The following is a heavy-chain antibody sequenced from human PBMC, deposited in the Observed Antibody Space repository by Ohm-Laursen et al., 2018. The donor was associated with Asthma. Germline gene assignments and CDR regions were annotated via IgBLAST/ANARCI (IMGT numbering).Heavy chain of an antibody. Sequence: GTLSLTCTVSGGSISSGGYYWSWIRQPPGKGLEWIGNIFYSGSTNYNPSLKSRVTISVGTSKNEFSLRLSSLTAADTAVYYCARVYYDSSGYYPSGFDYWGQGTLVTVSS. CDR3: ARVYYDSSGYYPSGFDY. CDR1: GGSISSGGYY. D-gene: IGHD3-22*01. J-gene: IGHJ4*02. V-gene: IGHV4-61*08. CDR2: IFYSGST.